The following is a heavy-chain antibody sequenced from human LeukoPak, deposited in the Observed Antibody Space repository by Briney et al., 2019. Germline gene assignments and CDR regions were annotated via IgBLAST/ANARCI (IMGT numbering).Heavy chain of an antibody. CDR3: ARSGPSFYYYGSGSYYRDYYYYYMDV. V-gene: IGHV3-7*01. CDR1: GFTFSSYW. J-gene: IGHJ6*03. Sequence: SGGSLRLSCAASGFTFSSYWMSWVRQAPGKWLEWVANIKQDGSEKYYVDSVKGRFTISRDNAKNSLYLQMNSLRAEDTAVYYCARSGPSFYYYGSGSYYRDYYYYYMDVWGKGTTVTVSS. D-gene: IGHD3-10*01. CDR2: IKQDGSEK.